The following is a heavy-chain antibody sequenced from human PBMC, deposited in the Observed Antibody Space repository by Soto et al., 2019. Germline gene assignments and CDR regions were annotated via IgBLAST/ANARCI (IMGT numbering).Heavy chain of an antibody. J-gene: IGHJ4*02. CDR2: ISAYNGNT. V-gene: IGHV1-18*01. CDR3: ARNELRAMVPTHYDY. Sequence: ASVKVSCKASGYTFTSYGISWVRQAPGQGLEWMGWISAYNGNTNYAQKLQGRVTMTTDTSTSTAYMELRSLRSDDTAVYYCARNELRAMVPTHYDYWGQGTLVTVSS. CDR1: GYTFTSYG. D-gene: IGHD5-18*01.